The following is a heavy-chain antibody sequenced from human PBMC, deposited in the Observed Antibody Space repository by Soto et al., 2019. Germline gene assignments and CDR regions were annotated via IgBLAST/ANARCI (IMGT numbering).Heavy chain of an antibody. CDR2: IIPIFGTA. CDR3: ASSAPPVQIYDYVWGSIMP. V-gene: IGHV1-69*06. D-gene: IGHD3-16*01. J-gene: IGHJ4*02. CDR1: GGTFSSYA. Sequence: SVKVSCKASGGTFSSYAISWVRQAPGQGLEWMGGIIPIFGTANYAQKFQGRVTITADKSTSTAYMELSSLRSEDTAVYYCASSAPPVQIYDYVWGSIMPWGQGTLVTVSS.